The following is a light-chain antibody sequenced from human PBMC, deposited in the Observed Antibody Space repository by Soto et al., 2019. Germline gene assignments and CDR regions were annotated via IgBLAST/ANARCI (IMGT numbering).Light chain of an antibody. V-gene: IGKV3-11*01. J-gene: IGKJ1*01. CDR3: QQRSNWPPVT. CDR2: DAS. Sequence: EIVLTQSPATLSLSPGERATLSCMASQSVSSYLAWYQQKPGQAPRLLIYDASNRATGIPARFSGSGSGTDFTLTISSLEPEDFAVYYCQQRSNWPPVTFGQGTKVDI. CDR1: QSVSSY.